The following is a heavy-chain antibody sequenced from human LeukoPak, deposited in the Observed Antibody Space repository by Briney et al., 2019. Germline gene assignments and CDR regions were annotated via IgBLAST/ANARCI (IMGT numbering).Heavy chain of an antibody. Sequence: PSETLSLTCTVSGGSISSYYWSWIRQPPGKGLEWIGYIYYSGSTNYNPSLKSRVTISVDTSKNQFSLKLSSVTAADTAVYYCARSGSFYYYDSSGSAEYFQHWGQGTLVTVSS. CDR2: IYYSGST. D-gene: IGHD3-22*01. J-gene: IGHJ1*01. V-gene: IGHV4-59*01. CDR1: GGSISSYY. CDR3: ARSGSFYYYDSSGSAEYFQH.